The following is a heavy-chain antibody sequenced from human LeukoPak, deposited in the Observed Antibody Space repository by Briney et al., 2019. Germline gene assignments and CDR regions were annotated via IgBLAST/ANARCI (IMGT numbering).Heavy chain of an antibody. CDR2: IKQDGSEK. CDR3: ARDGIPLDY. V-gene: IGHV3-7*01. CDR1: GFTFSSYC. J-gene: IGHJ4*02. Sequence: PGGSLRLSCAASGFTFSSYCMSWVRQAPGKGLEWVANIKQDGSEKYYVDSVKGRFTISRDNAKNSLYLQMNSLRAEDTAVYYCARDGIPLDYWGQGTLVTVSS. D-gene: IGHD1-1*01.